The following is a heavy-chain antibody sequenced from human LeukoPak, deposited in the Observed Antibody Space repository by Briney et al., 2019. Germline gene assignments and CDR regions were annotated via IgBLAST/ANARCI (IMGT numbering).Heavy chain of an antibody. V-gene: IGHV4-39*07. Sequence: SETLSLTCSVSGDSIAATSYYWAWIRQPPGKGLEWIGSIYYSGNTNYDPSLQSRVTMSVDTSKNQFSLKLSSVTAADTAVYYCARTTYYYYMDVWGKGTTVTVSS. CDR1: GDSIAATSYY. J-gene: IGHJ6*03. D-gene: IGHD1-1*01. CDR3: ARTTYYYYMDV. CDR2: IYYSGNT.